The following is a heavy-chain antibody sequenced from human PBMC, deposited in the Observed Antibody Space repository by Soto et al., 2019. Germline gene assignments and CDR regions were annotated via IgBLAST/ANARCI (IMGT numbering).Heavy chain of an antibody. CDR2: ISYDGSNK. V-gene: IGHV3-30*18. CDR3: AKVPKYYDFWSGTGDFYFYYGMDV. D-gene: IGHD3-3*01. Sequence: QVQLVESGGGVVQPGRSLRLSCAASGFTFSNYGIHWVRQAPGKGLEWVAVISYDGSNKYYADSVKGRFTISGDNSKNTLYLQMNSLRAEDTAVYYCAKVPKYYDFWSGTGDFYFYYGMDVWGQGTTVTVSS. CDR1: GFTFSNYG. J-gene: IGHJ6*02.